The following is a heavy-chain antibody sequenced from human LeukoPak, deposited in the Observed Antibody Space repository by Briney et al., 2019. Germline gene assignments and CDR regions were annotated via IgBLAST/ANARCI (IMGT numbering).Heavy chain of an antibody. J-gene: IGHJ6*03. CDR1: GFTFSSFD. V-gene: IGHV3-13*01. CDR2: IGTASDT. CDR3: ARGPPRGKYYYMDV. D-gene: IGHD1-1*01. Sequence: GGSLRLSGAASGFTFSSFDMHWVRQPTGQGLEWVSAIGTASDTYYPGSVEGRFTLSRDNAKNSLYLQMNSLTAGDTAVYYCARGPPRGKYYYMDVWGKGTTVTVSS.